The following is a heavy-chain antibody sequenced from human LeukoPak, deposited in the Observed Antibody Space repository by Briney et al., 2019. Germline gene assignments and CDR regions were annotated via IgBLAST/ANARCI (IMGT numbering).Heavy chain of an antibody. V-gene: IGHV4-59*08. Sequence: GSLRLSCAASGFTFSTYEMHWVRQAPGKGLEWIGYIYYSGSTNYNTSLKSRVTISADTSNNQFSLNLSSVTATDTAVYYCARHTRPGYGGSENAFDIWGQGTMVTVSS. J-gene: IGHJ3*02. D-gene: IGHD5-12*01. CDR2: IYYSGST. CDR1: GFTFSTYE. CDR3: ARHTRPGYGGSENAFDI.